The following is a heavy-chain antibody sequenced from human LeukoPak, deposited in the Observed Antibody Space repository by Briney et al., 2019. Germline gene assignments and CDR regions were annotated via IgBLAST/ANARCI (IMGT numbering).Heavy chain of an antibody. CDR3: ARERVVVAAIVDDY. V-gene: IGHV3-33*08. CDR1: GFTFDDYA. D-gene: IGHD2-15*01. Sequence: GGSLRLSCAASGFTFDDYAMHWVRQAPGKGLEWVAVIWYDGSNKYYADSVKGRFTISRDNSKNTLYLQMNSLRAEDTAVYYCARERVVVAAIVDDYWGQGTLVTVSS. CDR2: IWYDGSNK. J-gene: IGHJ4*02.